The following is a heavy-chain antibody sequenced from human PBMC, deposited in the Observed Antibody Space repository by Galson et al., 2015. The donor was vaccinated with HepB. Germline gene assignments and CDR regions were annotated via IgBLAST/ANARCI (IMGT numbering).Heavy chain of an antibody. CDR3: ARDYTTGNAFDI. J-gene: IGHJ3*02. CDR1: GASITSGIHY. Sequence: LSLTCTVSGASITSGIHYWGWIRQSPGKGLEWIGSIDYSGRTYYNPSLKSRVTISRDTSKNLFSLKVSSVTAADTAIYYCARDYTTGNAFDIWGQGTLVTVSS. CDR2: IDYSGRT. D-gene: IGHD2/OR15-2a*01. V-gene: IGHV4-39*07.